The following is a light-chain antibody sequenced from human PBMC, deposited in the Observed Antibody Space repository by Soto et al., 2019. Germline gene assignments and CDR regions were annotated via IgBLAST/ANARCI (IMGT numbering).Light chain of an antibody. Sequence: QSALTQPPSVSAAPGQTVTISCSGSSSNIGNNYVFSYQQLPGTAPKLLIYDNDKRPSGIPDRFSGSKSGTSATLGITGLQTGDEADYYCATWDRSLSVGVFGGGTKLTVL. J-gene: IGLJ2*01. CDR2: DND. CDR3: ATWDRSLSVGV. CDR1: SSNIGNNY. V-gene: IGLV1-51*01.